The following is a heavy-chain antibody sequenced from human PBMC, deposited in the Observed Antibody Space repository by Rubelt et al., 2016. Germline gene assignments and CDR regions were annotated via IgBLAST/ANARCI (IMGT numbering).Heavy chain of an antibody. CDR2: INHSGST. CDR3: ARQKRGQKTTTRGYSYGRTNDAFDI. D-gene: IGHD5-18*01. J-gene: IGHJ3*02. V-gene: IGHV4-34*01. Sequence: WGAGLLKPSETLSLTCAVYGGSFSGYYWSWIRQPPGKGLEWIGEINHSGSTNYNPSLKSRVTISVDTSKNQFSLKLSSVTAADTAVYYCARQKRGQKTTTRGYSYGRTNDAFDIWGQGTMVTVSS. CDR1: GGSFSGYY.